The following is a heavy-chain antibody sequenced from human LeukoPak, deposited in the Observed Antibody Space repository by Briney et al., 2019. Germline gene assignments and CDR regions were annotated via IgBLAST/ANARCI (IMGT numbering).Heavy chain of an antibody. V-gene: IGHV1-2*02. CDR2: INPNSGGT. J-gene: IGHJ6*02. CDR1: GYTFTGYY. Sequence: GASVKVSCKASGYTFTGYYMHWVRQAPGQGLEWMGWINPNSGGTNYAQKFQGRVTMTRNTSISTAYMELSSLRSEDTAVYYCASYSSRRGYYYGSGSYPTYYYYGMDVWGQGTTVTVSS. D-gene: IGHD3-10*01. CDR3: ASYSSRRGYYYGSGSYPTYYYYGMDV.